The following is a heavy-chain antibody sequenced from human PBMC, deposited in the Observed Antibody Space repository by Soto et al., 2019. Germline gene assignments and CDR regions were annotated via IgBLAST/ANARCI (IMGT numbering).Heavy chain of an antibody. CDR2: IYYSGST. Sequence: TLSLTCTVSGGSISSGDYYWSWIRQPPGKGLEWIGYIYYSGSTYYNPSLKSRVTISVDTSKNQFSLKLSSVTAADTAVYYCARERSSSSSYFDYWGQGTLVTVSS. CDR1: GGSISSGDYY. CDR3: ARERSSSSSYFDY. V-gene: IGHV4-30-4*01. D-gene: IGHD6-6*01. J-gene: IGHJ4*02.